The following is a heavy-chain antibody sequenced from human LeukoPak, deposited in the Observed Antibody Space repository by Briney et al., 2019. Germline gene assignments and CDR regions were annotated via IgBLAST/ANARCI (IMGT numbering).Heavy chain of an antibody. V-gene: IGHV3-30*02. CDR3: AKGRYYYGSAQGY. D-gene: IGHD3-10*01. CDR2: IRYDGSNK. CDR1: GFTFSSYG. Sequence: GGSLRLSCAASGFTFSSYGMHSVRQAPGKGLEWVAFIRYDGSNKYYADSVKGRFTISRDNSKNTLYLQMNSLRAEDTAVYYCAKGRYYYGSAQGYWGQGTLVTVSS. J-gene: IGHJ4*02.